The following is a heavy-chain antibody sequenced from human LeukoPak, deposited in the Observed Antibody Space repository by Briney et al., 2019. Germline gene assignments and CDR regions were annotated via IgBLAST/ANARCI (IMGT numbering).Heavy chain of an antibody. Sequence: SETLSLTCTLSGGSISTYYWSWIRQPPGKGLEWIGHSYYSGNTVPHPSLKSRVTISVDTSKNQFSLRLRSVTAADTAVYYCARHGGSGSLDYWGQGTLVTVST. CDR1: GGSISTYY. CDR3: ARHGGSGSLDY. D-gene: IGHD3-3*01. V-gene: IGHV4-59*08. J-gene: IGHJ4*02. CDR2: SYYSGNT.